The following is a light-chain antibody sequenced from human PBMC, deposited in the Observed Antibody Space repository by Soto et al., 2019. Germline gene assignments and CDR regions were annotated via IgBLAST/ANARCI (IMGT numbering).Light chain of an antibody. V-gene: IGKV3-15*01. J-gene: IGKJ1*01. CDR3: QQYNNWPRT. CDR1: QIVSSD. CDR2: SAS. Sequence: EILMTQSPATLSLSPGERANLSCRASQIVSSDLAWYHQKPGQAPRLLIYSASTRATGIPARFSGSGSGTEFTLTINSLQSEDFAVYYCQQYNNWPRTFGQGTKVDIK.